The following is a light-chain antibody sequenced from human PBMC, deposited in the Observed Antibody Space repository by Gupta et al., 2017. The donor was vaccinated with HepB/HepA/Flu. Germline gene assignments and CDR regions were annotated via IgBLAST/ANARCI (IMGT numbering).Light chain of an antibody. V-gene: IGKV3-15*01. CDR1: QSAGGH. CDR3: QQYNSWPLT. J-gene: IGKJ4*01. CDR2: AAS. Sequence: EIVMTQSPAILSVSPGERATLSCRASQSAGGHLAWYQQKPGQAPRLLMPAASSRGIGIPPRFSGSGSGTEFTLTISSLQSEDSAVYYCQQYNSWPLTFGGGTKVEIK.